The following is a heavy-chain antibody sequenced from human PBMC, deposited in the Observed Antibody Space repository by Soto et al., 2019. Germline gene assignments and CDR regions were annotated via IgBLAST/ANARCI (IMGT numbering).Heavy chain of an antibody. V-gene: IGHV3-53*01. CDR1: GFTVSSNY. D-gene: IGHD3-10*01. Sequence: GGSLRLSCAASGFTVSSNYMSWFRQAPGKGLEWVSVIYSGGSTYYADSVKGRFTISRDNSKNTLYLQMNSLRAEDTAVYYCARETYYYGSGSYLVDYWGQGTLVTVSS. CDR3: ARETYYYGSGSYLVDY. J-gene: IGHJ4*02. CDR2: IYSGGST.